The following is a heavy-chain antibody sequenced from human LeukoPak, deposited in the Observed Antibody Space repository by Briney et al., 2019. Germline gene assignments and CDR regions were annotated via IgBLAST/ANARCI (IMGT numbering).Heavy chain of an antibody. CDR2: ISSSSSYT. CDR1: GFTLSNNY. Sequence: PGGSLRLSCAASGFTLSNNYMNWIRQAPGKGLEWISYISSSSSYTDYADSVKGRFTISRDNAKSALYLQLNSLRLEDTAVYYCAAGTAADFWGQGTLVTVSS. CDR3: AAGTAADF. V-gene: IGHV3-11*03. D-gene: IGHD6-13*01. J-gene: IGHJ4*02.